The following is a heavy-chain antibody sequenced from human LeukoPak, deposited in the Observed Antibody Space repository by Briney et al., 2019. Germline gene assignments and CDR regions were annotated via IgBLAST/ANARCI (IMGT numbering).Heavy chain of an antibody. V-gene: IGHV3-21*01. Sequence: GGSLRLSCAASGFTFSSYSMNWVRQAPGKGLEWVSSISSSSSYIYYADSVKGRFTISRDNAKNSLYLQMNSLRAEDTAVYYCARGAYGSGSLVAFDIWGQGTMVTVSS. D-gene: IGHD3-10*01. J-gene: IGHJ3*02. CDR2: ISSSSSYI. CDR3: ARGAYGSGSLVAFDI. CDR1: GFTFSSYS.